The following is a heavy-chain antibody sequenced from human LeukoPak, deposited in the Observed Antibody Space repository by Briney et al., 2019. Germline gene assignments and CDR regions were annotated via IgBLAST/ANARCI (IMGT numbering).Heavy chain of an antibody. CDR3: TTNVVPAAPCELCY. Sequence: GGSLRLSCAASGFTFSSYAMSWVRQAPGKGLEWVSAISGSGGSTYYADSVKGRFTISRDNSKNTLYLQMNSLKTEDTAVYYCTTNVVPAAPCELCYWGQGTLVTVSS. D-gene: IGHD2-2*01. CDR2: ISGSGGST. CDR1: GFTFSSYA. J-gene: IGHJ4*02. V-gene: IGHV3-23*01.